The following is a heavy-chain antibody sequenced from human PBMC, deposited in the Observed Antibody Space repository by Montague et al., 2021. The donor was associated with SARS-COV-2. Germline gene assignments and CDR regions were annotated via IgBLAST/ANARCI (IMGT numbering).Heavy chain of an antibody. V-gene: IGHV4-61*02. Sequence: TLSLTCTVSGDSINSGSYYWSWIRQPAGKGLEWIGRIYTSGRTNYNPSLRSRINMSLDTSKSRFSLNLTSVTAADTAVYHCAGPDWLKHWGQGALVTVSS. J-gene: IGHJ1*01. CDR2: IYTSGRT. CDR1: GDSINSGSYY. D-gene: IGHD3-9*01. CDR3: AGPDWLKH.